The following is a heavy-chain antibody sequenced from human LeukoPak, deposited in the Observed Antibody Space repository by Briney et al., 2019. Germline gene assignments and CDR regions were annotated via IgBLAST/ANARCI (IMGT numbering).Heavy chain of an antibody. CDR1: GFTSSCCW. V-gene: IGHV3-7*01. CDR3: ARLRGDVTGFDL. D-gene: IGHD2-21*02. CDR2: IKRDGSTI. J-gene: IGHJ4*02. Sequence: GGSLRLSCAASGFTSSCCWMSWVRQAPGRGLEWVATIKRDGSTIHYVDSVKGRFTISRDNAKNSLSLQMNGLRAEDTAIYYCARLRGDVTGFDLWGQGTLVTVSS.